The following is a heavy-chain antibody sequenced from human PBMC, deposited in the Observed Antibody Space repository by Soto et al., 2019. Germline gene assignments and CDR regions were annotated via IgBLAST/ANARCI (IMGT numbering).Heavy chain of an antibody. V-gene: IGHV4-30-4*01. D-gene: IGHD4-17*01. Sequence: SQTMSLTYTVSGGSIGSGDYYWSWIRQPPGTGLEWIGYIFYTGSTYYNPSLKSRVTISVDTSKNQFSLRLSSVTAADTAVYYCARTLDYGGMSSWGQGTLVTVSS. CDR3: ARTLDYGGMSS. CDR2: IFYTGST. J-gene: IGHJ5*02. CDR1: GGSIGSGDYY.